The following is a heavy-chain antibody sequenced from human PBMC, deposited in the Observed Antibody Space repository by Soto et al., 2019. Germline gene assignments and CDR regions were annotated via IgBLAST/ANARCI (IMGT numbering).Heavy chain of an antibody. CDR3: AKDFGMGFDY. V-gene: IGHV3-23*01. D-gene: IGHD1-20*01. CDR2: ISGSGGST. CDR1: VFTFSSYA. Sequence: GGSLRLSCAASVFTFSSYAMSWVRQAPGKGLEWVSAISGSGGSTYYADPVKGRFTISRDNSKNTLYLQMNSLRVEDTAVYYCAKDFGMGFDYWGQGTLVTVSS. J-gene: IGHJ4*02.